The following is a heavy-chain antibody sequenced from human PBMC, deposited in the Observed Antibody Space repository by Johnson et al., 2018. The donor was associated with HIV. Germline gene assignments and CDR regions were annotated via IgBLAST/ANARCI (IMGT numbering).Heavy chain of an antibody. Sequence: VQLVESGGGLIQPGGSLRLSCAASGFTVSSNYMSWVRQAPGKGLEWVANIKQDGSEKYYADSVKGRFTISRDNSKNTLYLQMNSLRAEDTAVYYCAREDYTDAFDIWGQGTMVTVSS. D-gene: IGHD4-11*01. V-gene: IGHV3-7*01. CDR3: AREDYTDAFDI. J-gene: IGHJ3*02. CDR1: GFTVSSNY. CDR2: IKQDGSEK.